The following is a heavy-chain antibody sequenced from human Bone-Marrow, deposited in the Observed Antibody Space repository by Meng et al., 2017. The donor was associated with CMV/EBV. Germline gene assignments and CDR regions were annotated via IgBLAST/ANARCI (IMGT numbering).Heavy chain of an antibody. D-gene: IGHD2-15*01. J-gene: IGHJ6*02. CDR3: ARVKRYCTGGTCSSTGYYGMDV. CDR1: GGSISSYY. V-gene: IGHV4-59*01. CDR2: IYYSGST. Sequence: SETLSLTCTVSGGSISSYYWSWIRQPPGKGLEWIGYIYYSGSTNYNPSLKSRVTISVDTSKNQFSLKLRSDDMAVYHCARVKRYCTGGTCSSTGYYGMDVWGQGTTVTVSS.